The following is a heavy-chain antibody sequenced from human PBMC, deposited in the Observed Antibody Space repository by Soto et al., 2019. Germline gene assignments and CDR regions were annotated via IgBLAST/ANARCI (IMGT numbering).Heavy chain of an antibody. Sequence: EVPLVESGGGLVKPGGSLRLSCAASGFTFSSFSMNWVRQAPGKGLEWVSSISSTSSNIYHADSLKGRFTISRDNAQNSLYLQLNSLRAEDTAVYYCARSPKWTPLFRGGIDVWGQGTTVIVAS. CDR2: ISSTSSNI. V-gene: IGHV3-21*01. CDR3: ARSPKWTPLFRGGIDV. D-gene: IGHD2-21*01. J-gene: IGHJ6*02. CDR1: GFTFSSFS.